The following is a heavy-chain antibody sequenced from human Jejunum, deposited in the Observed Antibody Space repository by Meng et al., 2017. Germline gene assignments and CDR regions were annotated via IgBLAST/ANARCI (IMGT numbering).Heavy chain of an antibody. D-gene: IGHD6-13*01. Sequence: HEPAPGLVSPSEPLSLPCTVSGGSAISGNYYWSWIRQPPGKGLEWIGYIYYSGSTNYNPSLKSRVTISVDTSKNQFSLKLSSVTAADTAVYYCARGGFFEAAAANLIDSWGQGTLVTVSS. J-gene: IGHJ4*02. CDR2: IYYSGST. V-gene: IGHV4-61*01. CDR3: ARGGFFEAAAANLIDS. CDR1: GGSAISGNYY.